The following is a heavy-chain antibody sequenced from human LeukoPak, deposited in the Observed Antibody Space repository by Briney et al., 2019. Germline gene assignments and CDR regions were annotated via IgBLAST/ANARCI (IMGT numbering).Heavy chain of an antibody. Sequence: GASVKVSCKASGGTFSSYAISWVRQAPGQGLEWMGGIIPIFGTANYAQKFQGRVTITADESTSTAYMELSSLKASDTAMYYCARHDYGGNSDYYGMDVWGQGTTVTVSS. V-gene: IGHV1-69*13. D-gene: IGHD4-23*01. J-gene: IGHJ6*02. CDR3: ARHDYGGNSDYYGMDV. CDR1: GGTFSSYA. CDR2: IIPIFGTA.